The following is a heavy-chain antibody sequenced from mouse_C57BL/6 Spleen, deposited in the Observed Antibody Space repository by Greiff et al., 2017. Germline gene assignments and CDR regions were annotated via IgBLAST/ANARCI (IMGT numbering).Heavy chain of an antibody. J-gene: IGHJ3*01. D-gene: IGHD2-2*01. CDR3: ARSGYDGAWFAY. V-gene: IGHV1-69*01. CDR2: IDPSDSYT. CDR1: GYTFTSYW. Sequence: QVQLQQPGAELVMPGASVKLSCKASGYTFTSYWMHWVKQRPGQGLEWIGEIDPSDSYTNYNQKFKGKSTLTVDKSSSTAYMQLSSLTSEDSAVYYCARSGYDGAWFAYWGQGTLVTVSA.